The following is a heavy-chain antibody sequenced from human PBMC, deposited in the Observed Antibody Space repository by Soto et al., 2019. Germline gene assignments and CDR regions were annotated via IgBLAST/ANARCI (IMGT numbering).Heavy chain of an antibody. Sequence: KPSETLSLTCTVSGGSISSGGYYWSWIRQHPGKGLEWIGYIYYSGSTYYNPSLKSRVTISVDTSKNQFSLKLSSVTAADTAVYYCARDRGGSYYWFDPWGQGTLVTVSS. CDR3: ARDRGGSYYWFDP. D-gene: IGHD1-26*01. J-gene: IGHJ5*02. V-gene: IGHV4-31*02. CDR2: IYYSGST. CDR1: GGSISSGGYY.